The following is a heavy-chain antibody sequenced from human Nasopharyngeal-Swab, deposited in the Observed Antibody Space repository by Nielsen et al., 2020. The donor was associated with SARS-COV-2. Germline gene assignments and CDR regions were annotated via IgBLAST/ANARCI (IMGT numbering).Heavy chain of an antibody. J-gene: IGHJ4*02. CDR3: ASGKGYYYGSGTFDY. V-gene: IGHV3-23*01. CDR1: GFTFSNFA. Sequence: GESLKISCAASGFTFSNFAMSWVRQAPGKGLEWVSVISGSDHTTYYADSVKGRFTISRDNSKNTVNLQMNSLRAEDTAVYYCASGKGYYYGSGTFDYWGQGTLVTVSS. CDR2: ISGSDHTT. D-gene: IGHD3-10*01.